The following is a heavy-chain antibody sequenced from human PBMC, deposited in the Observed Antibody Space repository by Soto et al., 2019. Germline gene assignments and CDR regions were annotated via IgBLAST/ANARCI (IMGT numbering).Heavy chain of an antibody. CDR2: ISSSGNTI. CDR3: ARSPFLECN. D-gene: IGHD3-3*02. Sequence: PGGSLRLSCAASGFTFSAYEMNWVRQAPGKGLEWVSYISSSGNTIYYADSVKGRFTISRDNAKNSLFLQMNSLRVEDTALYYCARSPFLECNWAQGTLVTVSS. V-gene: IGHV3-48*03. CDR1: GFTFSAYE. J-gene: IGHJ4*02.